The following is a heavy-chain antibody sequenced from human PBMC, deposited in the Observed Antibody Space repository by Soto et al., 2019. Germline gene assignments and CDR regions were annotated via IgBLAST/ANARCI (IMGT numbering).Heavy chain of an antibody. D-gene: IGHD3-22*01. CDR1: GFTFISYA. V-gene: IGHV3-23*01. CDR3: AKNMIVVVITLGYFDY. CDR2: ISGSGGST. Sequence: GGSLRLSCAASGFTFISYAMSWVRQAPGKGLEWVSAISGSGGSTYYADSVKGRFTISRDNSKNTLYLQMNSLRAEDTAVYYCAKNMIVVVITLGYFDYWGQGTLVTVSS. J-gene: IGHJ4*02.